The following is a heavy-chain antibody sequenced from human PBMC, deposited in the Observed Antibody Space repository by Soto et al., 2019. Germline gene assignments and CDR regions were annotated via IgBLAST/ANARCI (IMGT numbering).Heavy chain of an antibody. Sequence: ASLTLSCAASALTLGRYWMSWDRQAPGKGLEWLATIKMDASEKKYVVSVKGRFTMSRDNAKNSLYLQMDSLRAEDTAVYYCARDWGYGSGASVIHYLDYWGHGTLVTVSS. V-gene: IGHV3-7*01. CDR3: ARDWGYGSGASVIHYLDY. CDR2: IKMDASEK. J-gene: IGHJ4*01. D-gene: IGHD3-10*01. CDR1: ALTLGRYW.